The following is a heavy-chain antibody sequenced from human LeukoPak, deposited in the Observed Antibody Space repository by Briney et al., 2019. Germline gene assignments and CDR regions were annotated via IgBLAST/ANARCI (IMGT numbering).Heavy chain of an antibody. CDR3: ALGLVTDY. CDR1: GFTVSSNF. J-gene: IGHJ4*02. D-gene: IGHD3-9*01. V-gene: IGHV3-66*01. Sequence: GGSLRLSCAASGFTVSSNFMSWVRQAPGKGLEWVTVIYGGSSKYYADSVKGSFTISRDNSKNTLYLQMNSLRVEDTAVYYGALGLVTDYWGQGTLVTVSS. CDR2: IYGGSSK.